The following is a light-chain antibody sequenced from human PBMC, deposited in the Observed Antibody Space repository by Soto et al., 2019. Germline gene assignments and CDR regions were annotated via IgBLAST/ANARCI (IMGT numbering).Light chain of an antibody. CDR2: DTS. Sequence: EILMAQSPATLSVSPGARGTLSCRASQSVSSNLAWYQQKPGQAPRLLIYDTSTRAAGIAARFSGSGSGTEFTLTISSLQSEDSAVYYCQQYVHWPPGAFGQGTTVEIK. V-gene: IGKV3-15*01. J-gene: IGKJ1*01. CDR1: QSVSSN. CDR3: QQYVHWPPGA.